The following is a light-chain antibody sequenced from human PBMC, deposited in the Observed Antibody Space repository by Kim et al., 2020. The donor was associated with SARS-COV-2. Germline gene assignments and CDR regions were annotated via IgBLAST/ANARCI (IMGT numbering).Light chain of an antibody. Sequence: SYELTQPPSVSVSPGQTASITCSGDKLGDKYACWYQQKPGQSPVLVIYQDSKRPSGIPERFSGSNSGNTATLTISGTQAMDEADYYCQAWDSSRVFVGGT. V-gene: IGLV3-1*01. CDR3: QAWDSSRV. CDR1: KLGDKY. CDR2: QDS. J-gene: IGLJ3*02.